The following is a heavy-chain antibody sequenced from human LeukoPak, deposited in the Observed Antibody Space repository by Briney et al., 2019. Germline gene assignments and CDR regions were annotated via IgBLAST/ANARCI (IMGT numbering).Heavy chain of an antibody. V-gene: IGHV3-11*01. Sequence: GGSLRLSCAASGFTFSDYYMSWIRQAPGKGLEWVSYISSSGSTIYYADSVKGRFTISRDNAKNSLYLQVNSLRAEDTAVYYRARVRITMVRGVIKHLDYWGQGTLVTVSS. CDR3: ARVRITMVRGVIKHLDY. D-gene: IGHD3-10*01. CDR1: GFTFSDYY. CDR2: ISSSGSTI. J-gene: IGHJ4*02.